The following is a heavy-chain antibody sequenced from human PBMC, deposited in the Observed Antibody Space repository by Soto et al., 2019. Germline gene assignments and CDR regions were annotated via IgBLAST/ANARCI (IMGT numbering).Heavy chain of an antibody. CDR1: GFTFSSYA. V-gene: IGHV3-23*01. J-gene: IGHJ4*02. CDR3: AKPRLVDYDSSGYYYNYFDF. D-gene: IGHD3-22*01. Sequence: GGSLRLSCAASGFTFSSYAMSWVRQAPGKGLEWVSSISGSGSSTFYADSVKGRLTISRDISNNTVYLQMNSLRAEDTAVYYCAKPRLVDYDSSGYYYNYFDFWGQGTLVTVSS. CDR2: ISGSGSST.